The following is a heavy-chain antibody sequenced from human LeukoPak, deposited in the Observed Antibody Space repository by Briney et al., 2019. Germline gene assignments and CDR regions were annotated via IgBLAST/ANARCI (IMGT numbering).Heavy chain of an antibody. CDR1: GFTFSIYW. CDR2: IKQDGSEK. D-gene: IGHD3-10*02. V-gene: IGHV3-7*01. CDR3: AELGITMIGGV. J-gene: IGHJ6*04. Sequence: GGSLRLSCAASGFTFSIYWMSWVRQAPGKGLEWVANIKQDGSEKYYVDSVKGRFTISRDNAQNSLYLQMNSLRAEDTAVYYCAELGITMIGGVWGKGTTVTISS.